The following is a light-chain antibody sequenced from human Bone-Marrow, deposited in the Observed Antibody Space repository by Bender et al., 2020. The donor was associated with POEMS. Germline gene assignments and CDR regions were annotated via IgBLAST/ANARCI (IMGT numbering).Light chain of an antibody. V-gene: IGLV3-1*01. CDR2: QDN. Sequence: SYDLTQPPSVSVSPGHTATISCSGDDLGEKFTSWYQRKAGQSPVLVIYQDNKRPSGISERFSGSNSGNTATLTISRVEAGDEADYYCHLWDNISDHWVFGGGTKLTVL. J-gene: IGLJ3*02. CDR3: HLWDNISDHWV. CDR1: DLGEKF.